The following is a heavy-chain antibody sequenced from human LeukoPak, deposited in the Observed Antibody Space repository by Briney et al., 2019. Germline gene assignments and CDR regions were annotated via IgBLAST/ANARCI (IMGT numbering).Heavy chain of an antibody. Sequence: GGSLRLSCAASGFTFSSYWMSWVRQAPGKGLEWVANIKQDGGEKYYVDSVKGRFTISRDNAKNSLYLQMNSLRAEDTAVYYCARDSSGWCRLDLYYYYGMDVWGQGTTVTVSS. CDR3: ARDSSGWCRLDLYYYYGMDV. V-gene: IGHV3-7*01. CDR2: IKQDGGEK. J-gene: IGHJ6*02. D-gene: IGHD6-19*01. CDR1: GFTFSSYW.